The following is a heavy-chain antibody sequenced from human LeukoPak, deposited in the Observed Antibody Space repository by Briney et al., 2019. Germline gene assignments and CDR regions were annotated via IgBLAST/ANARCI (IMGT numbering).Heavy chain of an antibody. D-gene: IGHD3-22*01. J-gene: IGHJ3*02. V-gene: IGHV4-4*07. CDR3: ARDTHISLIVVGDAFEI. Sequence: SETLSLTCTVSGGSVRSYYWSWIRQPAGKGLEWIGQIYTSGTSNYNPSLKSRLTMSVDTSKNQVSLKLSSVTAADTAVYYCARDTHISLIVVGDAFEIWGQGTMVTVSS. CDR2: IYTSGTS. CDR1: GGSVRSYY.